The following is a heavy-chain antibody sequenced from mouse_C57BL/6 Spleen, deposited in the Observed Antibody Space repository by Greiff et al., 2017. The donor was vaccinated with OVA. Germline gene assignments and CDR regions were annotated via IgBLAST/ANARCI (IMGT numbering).Heavy chain of an antibody. CDR3: ARNYYGSSLYAMCG. CDR1: GYTFTSYW. J-gene: IGHJ4*01. D-gene: IGHD1-1*01. CDR2: IHPNSGST. Sequence: VQLQQPGAELVKPGASVKLSCKASGYTFTSYWMHWVKQRPGQGLEWIGMIHPNSGSTNYNEKFKSKATLTVDKSSSTAYMQLSSLTSEDSAVYYCARNYYGSSLYAMCGWGNGTSVTVAS. V-gene: IGHV1-64*01.